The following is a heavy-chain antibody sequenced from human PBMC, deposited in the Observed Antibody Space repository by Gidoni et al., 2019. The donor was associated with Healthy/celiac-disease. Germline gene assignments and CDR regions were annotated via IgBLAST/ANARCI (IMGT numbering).Heavy chain of an antibody. J-gene: IGHJ3*02. CDR3: ARQGSGWYADAFDI. D-gene: IGHD6-19*01. V-gene: IGHV4-34*01. CDR1: GGSFSGYY. CDR2: INHSGST. Sequence: QVQLQQWGAGLLNPSETLSLTCAVYGGSFSGYYWSWIRQPPGKGLEWIGEINHSGSTNYNPSLKSRVTISVDTSKNQFSLKLSSVTAADTAVYYCARQGSGWYADAFDIWGQGTMVTVSS.